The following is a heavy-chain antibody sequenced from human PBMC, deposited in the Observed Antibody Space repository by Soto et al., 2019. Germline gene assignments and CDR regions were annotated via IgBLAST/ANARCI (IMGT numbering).Heavy chain of an antibody. CDR3: ARVHGIFGVVPWGMDV. Sequence: SETLSLTCAVYGGSFSGYYWSWIHQPPGKGLEWIGEINHSGSTNYNPSLKSRVTISVDTSKNQFSLKLSSVTAADTAVYYCARVHGIFGVVPWGMDVWGQGTTVTVSS. CDR2: INHSGST. CDR1: GGSFSGYY. V-gene: IGHV4-34*01. D-gene: IGHD3-3*01. J-gene: IGHJ6*02.